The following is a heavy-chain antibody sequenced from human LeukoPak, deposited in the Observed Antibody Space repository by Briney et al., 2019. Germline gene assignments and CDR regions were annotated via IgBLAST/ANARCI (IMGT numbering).Heavy chain of an antibody. J-gene: IGHJ5*02. V-gene: IGHV3-21*01. Sequence: GGSLRLSCAASGFTFNSYSMNWVRQAPGKGLEWVSSISSSSSYIYYADSVKGRFTISRDNAKNSLYLQMNSLRAEDTAVYYCARELITGFDPWGQGTLVTVSS. CDR1: GFTFNSYS. CDR3: ARELITGFDP. CDR2: ISSSSSYI.